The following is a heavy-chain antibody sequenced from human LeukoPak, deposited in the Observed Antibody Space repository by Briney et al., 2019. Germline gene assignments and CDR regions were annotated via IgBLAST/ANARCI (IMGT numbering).Heavy chain of an antibody. D-gene: IGHD5-12*01. Sequence: PGGSLRLSCAASGFTFSSYTMNWVRQAPGKGLEWVSKISSSSSTIYYADSVKGRFTISRDNAKNSLYLQMNSLRAEDTAVYYCARDSPQALAILRAFDIWGHGTMVTVSS. J-gene: IGHJ3*02. CDR3: ARDSPQALAILRAFDI. CDR1: GFTFSSYT. CDR2: ISSSSSTI. V-gene: IGHV3-48*01.